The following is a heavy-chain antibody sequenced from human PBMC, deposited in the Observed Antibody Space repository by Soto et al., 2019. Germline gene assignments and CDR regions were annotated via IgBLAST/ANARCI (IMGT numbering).Heavy chain of an antibody. CDR1: AGSISGSY. V-gene: IGHV4-59*01. D-gene: IGHD6-19*01. J-gene: IGHJ4*02. CDR2: VYYTGST. CDR3: ARSVAVPGAHIDY. Sequence: PSETLSLTCSVSAGSISGSYWSWIRQSPGKGLEWLGYVYYTGSTNYSPSLRSRVSISVDTSKNEFSLRLSSVTAADTAVYFCARSVAVPGAHIDYWGQGTQVPSPQ.